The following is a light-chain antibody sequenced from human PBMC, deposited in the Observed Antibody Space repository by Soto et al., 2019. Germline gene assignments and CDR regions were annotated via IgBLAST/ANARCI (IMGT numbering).Light chain of an antibody. Sequence: EIVLTQSPGTLSLSPGERATLSCRASQSITSSYLAWYQQKPGQARRLLIYGTSSRATGIPDKFTGSGSGTDFTLTISRLEPEDFAVYHCQQYDTSPYTFGQGAKLEIK. J-gene: IGKJ2*01. V-gene: IGKV3-20*01. CDR3: QQYDTSPYT. CDR2: GTS. CDR1: QSITSSY.